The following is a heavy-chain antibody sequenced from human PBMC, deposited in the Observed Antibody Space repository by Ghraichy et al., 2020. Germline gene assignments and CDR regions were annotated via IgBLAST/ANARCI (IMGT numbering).Heavy chain of an antibody. V-gene: IGHV3-74*01. CDR3: ARGVAGSRSFDY. Sequence: GALRLSCAVSGFTFSNYWMHWVRQAPGKGLVWVSRIDSDGSNTRDADSVKGRFTISRDNAKNTLYLQMNSLRAEDTAVYYCARGVAGSRSFDYWGQRTLVTVSS. J-gene: IGHJ4*02. D-gene: IGHD6-19*01. CDR1: GFTFSNYW. CDR2: IDSDGSNT.